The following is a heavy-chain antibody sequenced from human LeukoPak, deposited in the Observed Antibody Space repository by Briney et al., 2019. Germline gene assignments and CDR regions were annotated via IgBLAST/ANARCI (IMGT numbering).Heavy chain of an antibody. CDR2: INPNSGGT. V-gene: IGHV1-2*06. J-gene: IGHJ5*02. D-gene: IGHD1-7*01. CDR1: GYTFTGHY. CDR3: ARDRRITGTTSNWFDP. Sequence: SVKVSCKASGYTFTGHYMHWVRQAPGQGLEWMGRINPNSGGTNYAQKFQGRVTMTRDTSISTAYMELSRLRSDDTAVYYCARDRRITGTTSNWFDPWGQGTLVTVSS.